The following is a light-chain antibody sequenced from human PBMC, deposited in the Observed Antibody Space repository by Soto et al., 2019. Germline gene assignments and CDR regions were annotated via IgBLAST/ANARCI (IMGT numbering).Light chain of an antibody. CDR3: TSFTSSATYV. CDR2: EVN. J-gene: IGLJ1*01. V-gene: IGLV2-14*01. CDR1: SSDVGRYNY. Sequence: QSALTQPASVSGSPGQSIIISYTGTSSDVGRYNYVSWYQQHPGKAPKLIIYEVNNRPSEISNRFSGSKSANTASLTISGLQAEDEADYYCTSFTSSATYVFGTGTKLTVL.